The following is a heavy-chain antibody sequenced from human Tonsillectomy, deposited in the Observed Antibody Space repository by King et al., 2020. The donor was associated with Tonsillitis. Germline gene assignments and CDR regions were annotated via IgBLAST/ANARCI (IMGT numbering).Heavy chain of an antibody. J-gene: IGHJ6*03. CDR1: GFTFSSYA. CDR3: AKVEGGSYADCSGYNDYCYYIDV. CDR2: ISGSGGNT. D-gene: IGHD3-22*01. Sequence: VQLVESGGSLVQPGGSLRLSCAASGFTFSSYAMNWVRLAPGKGLEWGSAISGSGGNTYYADSVKGRFTISRDNSKNTLYVQMNSLRAEETAVYYCAKVEGGSYADCSGYNDYCYYIDVWGKGTTVTVSS. V-gene: IGHV3-23*04.